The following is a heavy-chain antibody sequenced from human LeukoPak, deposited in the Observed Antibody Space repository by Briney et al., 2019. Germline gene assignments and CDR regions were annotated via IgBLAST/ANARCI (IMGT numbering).Heavy chain of an antibody. CDR2: ISGSGGST. J-gene: IGHJ5*02. CDR1: GFTFSSYA. CDR3: ASSYSSSWYAWFDP. V-gene: IGHV3-23*01. D-gene: IGHD6-13*01. Sequence: GGSLRLSCAASGFTFSSYAMSWVRQAPGKGLEWVSAISGSGGSTYYADSVKGRFTISRDNSKNTLYLQMNSLRAEDTAVYYCASSYSSSWYAWFDPWGQGALVTVSS.